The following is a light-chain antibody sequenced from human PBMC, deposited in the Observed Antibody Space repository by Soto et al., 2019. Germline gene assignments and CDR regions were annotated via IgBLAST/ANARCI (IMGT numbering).Light chain of an antibody. CDR2: GAS. Sequence: EIVLTQSPGTLSLSPGERVTLSCRASQSVSSNFLAWYQQKPGQAPRLLMYGASNRAAGIPDRFSGSGSGTDFTLTISRLEPEDFAMYYCQQYGYLVTFGGGTKVDIK. CDR3: QQYGYLVT. CDR1: QSVSSNF. V-gene: IGKV3-20*01. J-gene: IGKJ4*01.